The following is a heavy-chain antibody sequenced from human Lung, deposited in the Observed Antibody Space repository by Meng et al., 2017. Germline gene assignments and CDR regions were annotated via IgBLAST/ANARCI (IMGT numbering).Heavy chain of an antibody. D-gene: IGHD2-2*01. CDR3: ARGLGEAVVPRTMFDY. V-gene: IGHV4-4*02. J-gene: IGHJ4*02. CDR1: GGSISSSNW. Sequence: QGQLQESGPGLVGPSGTLSLPCGVSGGSISSSNWWSWVRQPPGKGLEWIGEIYHSGGTKYNPSLKSRVTISVDKSKNQFSLKLSSVTAADTAVYYCARGLGEAVVPRTMFDYWGQGTLVTVSS. CDR2: IYHSGGT.